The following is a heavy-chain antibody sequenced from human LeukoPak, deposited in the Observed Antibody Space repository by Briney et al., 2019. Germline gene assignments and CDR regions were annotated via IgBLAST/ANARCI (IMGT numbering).Heavy chain of an antibody. J-gene: IGHJ6*02. Sequence: GGSLRLSCAASGFTFSSYGMHWVRQAPGKGLEWVAVIWYDGSNKYYADSVKGRFTISRDNSKNTLYLQMISLRAEDTAVYYCARERTYYYYGMDVWGQGTTVTVSS. CDR1: GFTFSSYG. CDR3: ARERTYYYYGMDV. V-gene: IGHV3-33*01. CDR2: IWYDGSNK.